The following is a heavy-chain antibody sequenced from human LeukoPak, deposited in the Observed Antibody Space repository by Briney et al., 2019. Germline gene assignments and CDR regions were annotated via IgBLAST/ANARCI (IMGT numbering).Heavy chain of an antibody. CDR3: ARDHYGSGSSTYYYYYYGMDV. D-gene: IGHD3-10*01. CDR1: GASISSGDYY. V-gene: IGHV4-30-4*01. J-gene: IGHJ6*02. Sequence: SQTLSLTCSVSGASISSGDYYWSWIRQPPGKGLEWIGYVYYSGSTYYNPSLKSRVTISVDTSKNQFSLKLSSVTAADTAVYYCARDHYGSGSSTYYYYYYGMDVWGQGTTVTVSS. CDR2: VYYSGST.